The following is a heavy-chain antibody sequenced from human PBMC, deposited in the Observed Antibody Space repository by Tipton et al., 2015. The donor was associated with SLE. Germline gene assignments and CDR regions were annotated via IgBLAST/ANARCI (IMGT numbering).Heavy chain of an antibody. Sequence: TLSLTCTVSGGSTDTYYWTWIRQPPGGGLEWIGSVYHSGSTYQNSSVKSRVSMSVDTSKNQFSLKLSSVTAADTAVYYCARDPNPGPFDYWGQGRLVTVST. CDR3: ARDPNPGPFDY. D-gene: IGHD5-24*01. V-gene: IGHV4-59*04. CDR1: GGSTDTYY. CDR2: VYHSGST. J-gene: IGHJ4*02.